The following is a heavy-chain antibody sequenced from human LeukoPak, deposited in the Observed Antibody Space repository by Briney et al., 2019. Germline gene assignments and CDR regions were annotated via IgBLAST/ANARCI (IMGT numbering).Heavy chain of an antibody. J-gene: IGHJ5*02. CDR2: IIPIFGTA. Sequence: SVKVSCKASGGTFSSYAISWVRQAPGQGLEWMGGIIPIFGTANYAQKFQGRVTITADESTSTAYMELSSLRSEDTAVYYYARDPVYSSGWYNWFDPWGQGTLVTVSS. V-gene: IGHV1-69*13. CDR1: GGTFSSYA. D-gene: IGHD6-19*01. CDR3: ARDPVYSSGWYNWFDP.